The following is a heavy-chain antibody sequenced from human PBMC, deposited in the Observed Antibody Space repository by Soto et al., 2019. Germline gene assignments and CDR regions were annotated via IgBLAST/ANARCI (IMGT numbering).Heavy chain of an antibody. J-gene: IGHJ6*02. V-gene: IGHV4-4*02. Sequence: PSETLSLTCGVSGDSITSRNWWAWVRQTPGKGLEWIGEMHYDGTTNYNPSLKSRVITSIDTTRNQFSLRLKSLTAADTALYYCAKQTISYSLETWGQGTRVT. CDR2: MHYDGTT. CDR1: GDSITSRNW. D-gene: IGHD3-3*01. CDR3: AKQTISYSLET.